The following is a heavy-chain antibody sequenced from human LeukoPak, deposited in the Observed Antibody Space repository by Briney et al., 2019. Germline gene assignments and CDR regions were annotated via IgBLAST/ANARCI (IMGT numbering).Heavy chain of an antibody. D-gene: IGHD5-24*01. Sequence: PGGSLRLSCTASGFTFSSYWMHWVRQAPGKGLVWVSRINSDGRSTSYADSVKGRFTISRDNAKNTLYLQMNSLRAEDTAVYYCASKRWLQSSFDYWGQGTLVTVSS. CDR3: ASKRWLQSSFDY. CDR2: INSDGRST. J-gene: IGHJ4*02. V-gene: IGHV3-74*01. CDR1: GFTFSSYW.